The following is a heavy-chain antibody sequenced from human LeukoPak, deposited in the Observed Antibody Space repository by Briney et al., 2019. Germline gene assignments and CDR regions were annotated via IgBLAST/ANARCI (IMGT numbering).Heavy chain of an antibody. CDR1: GFTFSSYA. CDR3: ARGLIVVPDY. V-gene: IGHV3-30*01. CDR2: ISYDGSNK. Sequence: GGSLRLSCAASGFTFSSYAMHWVRQAPGKGLEWVAVISYDGSNKYYADSVKGRFTISRDNSKNTLYLQMNSLRAEDTAVYYCARGLIVVPDYWGQGTPVTVSS. D-gene: IGHD2-21*01. J-gene: IGHJ4*02.